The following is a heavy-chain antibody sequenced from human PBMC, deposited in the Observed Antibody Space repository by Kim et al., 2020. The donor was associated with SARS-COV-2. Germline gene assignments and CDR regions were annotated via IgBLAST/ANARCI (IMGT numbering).Heavy chain of an antibody. CDR2: ISWNSGSI. CDR3: AKATGIPGYYDFWSGYYSQGGYMDV. CDR1: GFTFGDYA. J-gene: IGHJ6*03. Sequence: GGSLRLSCAASGFTFGDYAMHWVRQAPGKGLEWVSGISWNSGSIGYADSVKGRFTISRDNAKNSLYLQMNSLRAEDTALYYCAKATGIPGYYDFWSGYYSQGGYMDVWGKGTSVTVSS. D-gene: IGHD3-3*01. V-gene: IGHV3-9*01.